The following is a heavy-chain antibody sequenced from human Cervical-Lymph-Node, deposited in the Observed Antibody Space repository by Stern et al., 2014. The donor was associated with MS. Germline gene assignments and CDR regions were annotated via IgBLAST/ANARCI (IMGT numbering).Heavy chain of an antibody. D-gene: IGHD3-16*01. CDR2: MKADGIEN. J-gene: IGHJ4*02. Sequence: MQLVQSGGCLVRPGGSLRLSWEASGFTFSTYWITWVRHAPGKGLEWVANMKADGIENHYVDSVKGRFTISRDNAQNSLYLQMNSLRAEDTAVYYCVKGGHLDDWGQGTLVIVSS. CDR1: GFTFSTYW. V-gene: IGHV3-7*01. CDR3: VKGGHLDD.